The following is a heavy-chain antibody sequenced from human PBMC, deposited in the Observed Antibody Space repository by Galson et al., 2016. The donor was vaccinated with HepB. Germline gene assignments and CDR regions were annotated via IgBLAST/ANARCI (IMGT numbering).Heavy chain of an antibody. Sequence: SETLSLTCTVSEGSISSSLYYWGWIRQPPGKGLEWIGRIYYSGSTYYNPSLKSRVTISIDTSKDQFALILSSVTAADTAVYFCARRKKLRTVDYWGQGALVTVSS. CDR2: IYYSGST. J-gene: IGHJ4*02. D-gene: IGHD3-16*01. V-gene: IGHV4-39*01. CDR1: EGSISSSLYY. CDR3: ARRKKLRTVDY.